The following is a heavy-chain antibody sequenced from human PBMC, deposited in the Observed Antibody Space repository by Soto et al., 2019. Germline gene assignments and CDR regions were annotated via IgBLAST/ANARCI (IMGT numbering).Heavy chain of an antibody. CDR3: ARESSGYSSYFDY. J-gene: IGHJ4*02. Sequence: EVQLVEAGGGLVQPGGSLRLSCAGSGIAFSRYWIHWVHQAPGKGLVWVSRISSDGSSTTYADSVKGRFTLSRDNAKNTLYLQMNSLRAEDTAVYYCARESSGYSSYFDYWGQGTLVTVSS. CDR2: ISSDGSST. CDR1: GIAFSRYW. D-gene: IGHD5-12*01. V-gene: IGHV3-74*01.